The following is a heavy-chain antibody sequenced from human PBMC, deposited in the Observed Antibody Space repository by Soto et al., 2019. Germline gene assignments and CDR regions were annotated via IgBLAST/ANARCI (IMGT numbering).Heavy chain of an antibody. D-gene: IGHD2-2*01. CDR1: GFSVTNNY. CDR2: IDIGGNT. CDR3: AGGRGSTVYLAREPYFDY. V-gene: IGHV3-66*01. Sequence: EVQVVESGGGLVQPGGSLRLSCAASGFSVTNNYMNWVRQAPGKGLEWVSIIDIGGNTYYADSVKDRFTISRDNSRNTLYFHMTGLRAGDRAVYYGAGGRGSTVYLAREPYFDYWGQGTLVPFPP. J-gene: IGHJ4*02.